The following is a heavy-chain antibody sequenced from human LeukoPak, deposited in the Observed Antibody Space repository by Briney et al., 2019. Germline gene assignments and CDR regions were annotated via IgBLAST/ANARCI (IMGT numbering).Heavy chain of an antibody. J-gene: IGHJ1*01. Sequence: SVKVSCKASGGTFSNYAISWVRQAPGQGLEWMGGIIRIFGITNYAQKFQGRVTITADESTSTAYMELSSLRSEDTAVYYCARDSSEFRSLIPHWGQGTLVTVSS. V-gene: IGHV1-69*13. CDR3: ARDSSEFRSLIPH. D-gene: IGHD2-21*01. CDR1: GGTFSNYA. CDR2: IIRIFGIT.